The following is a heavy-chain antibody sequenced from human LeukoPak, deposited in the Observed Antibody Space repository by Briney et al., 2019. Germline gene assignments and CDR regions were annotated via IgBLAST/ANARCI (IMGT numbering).Heavy chain of an antibody. J-gene: IGHJ6*02. Sequence: SETLSLTCTVSGGSISSYYWSWIRQSPGKGLEWIGNIYYTGSTNFNPPLKSRVTISVDTSKNQFSLKLDSVTAADTALYYCARHGGYYHYYGMDLWGQGTTVIVSS. D-gene: IGHD6-25*01. CDR1: GGSISSYY. CDR2: IYYTGST. CDR3: ARHGGYYHYYGMDL. V-gene: IGHV4-59*08.